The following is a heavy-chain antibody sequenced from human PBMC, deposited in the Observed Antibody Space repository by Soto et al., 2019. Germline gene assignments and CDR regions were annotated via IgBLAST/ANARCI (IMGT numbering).Heavy chain of an antibody. Sequence: EVQLVDSGGGLVKPGGSLRLSCAASGFTFSSYTMNWDRQAPGKGLEWVSSVSSSSTYIYYADSVKGRFTISRDNAKNSLYLQMNSLRAEDTAIYYCARGSHSTTWYGGQFDYWGQGTLVTVSS. D-gene: IGHD2-2*01. CDR1: GFTFSSYT. J-gene: IGHJ4*02. CDR3: ARGSHSTTWYGGQFDY. V-gene: IGHV3-21*01. CDR2: VSSSSTYI.